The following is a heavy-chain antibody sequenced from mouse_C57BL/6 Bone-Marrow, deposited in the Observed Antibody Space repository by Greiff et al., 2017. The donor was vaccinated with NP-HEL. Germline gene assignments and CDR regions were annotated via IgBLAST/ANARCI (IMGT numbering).Heavy chain of an antibody. CDR1: GFTFSDYY. CDR3: ARTLIYDGYSWYFDV. V-gene: IGHV5-16*01. D-gene: IGHD2-3*01. CDR2: INYDGSST. J-gene: IGHJ1*03. Sequence: EVHLVESEGGLVQPGSSMKLSCTASGFTFSDYYMAWVRQVPEKGLEWVANINYDGSSTYYLDSLKSRFIISRDNAKNILYLQMSSLKSEDTATYYCARTLIYDGYSWYFDVWGTGTTVTVSS.